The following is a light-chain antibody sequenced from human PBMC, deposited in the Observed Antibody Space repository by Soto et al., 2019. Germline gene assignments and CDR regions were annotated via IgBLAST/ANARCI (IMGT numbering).Light chain of an antibody. CDR1: QSISSW. CDR3: QQYNSYSWT. Sequence: IPMHHSPSTLSASVGDRVTITCRASQSISSWLAWYQQKPGKAPKLLIYDASSLESGVPSRFSGSGSGTEFTLTISSLQPDDFATYYCQQYNSYSWTFGQGTKVDIK. J-gene: IGKJ1*01. V-gene: IGKV1-5*01. CDR2: DAS.